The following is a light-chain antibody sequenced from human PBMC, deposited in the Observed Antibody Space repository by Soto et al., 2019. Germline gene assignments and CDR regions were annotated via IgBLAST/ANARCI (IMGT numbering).Light chain of an antibody. Sequence: STRSASVADGDTITCRASQSISVWLAWYQQKAGKAPNLLIYKASRLESGVPSRFSGSGSETEFTLTILRLQPSYCATYYCQHYTSYPPTFGHGTKVDIK. CDR1: QSISVW. J-gene: IGKJ1*01. CDR3: QHYTSYPPT. V-gene: IGKV1-5*03. CDR2: KAS.